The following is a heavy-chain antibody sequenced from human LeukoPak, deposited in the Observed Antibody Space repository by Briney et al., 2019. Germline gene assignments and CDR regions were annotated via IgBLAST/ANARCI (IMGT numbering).Heavy chain of an antibody. Sequence: GGSLRLSGAASGFSFSTYWMNWVRQAPGKGLEWVANIKQDGREKYYVDSVKGRFTISRDNAKNSLSLQMNSLRAEDTALYYCVPGSHWGQGILVTVSS. J-gene: IGHJ4*02. CDR2: IKQDGREK. V-gene: IGHV3-7*02. D-gene: IGHD1-26*01. CDR1: GFSFSTYW. CDR3: VPGSH.